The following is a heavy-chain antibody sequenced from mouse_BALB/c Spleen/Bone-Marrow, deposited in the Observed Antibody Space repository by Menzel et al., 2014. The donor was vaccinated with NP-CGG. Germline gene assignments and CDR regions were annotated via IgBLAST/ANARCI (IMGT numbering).Heavy chain of an antibody. CDR2: IYPYNGVS. V-gene: IGHV1-31*01. Sequence: EVKLMESGPELVKPVASVKISCKASGYSFTGYYMHWGKRSHGNSLDWIGYIYPYNGVSSYNQKFKGKATLTVDKSSSTADMELRSLKSDDSAVYYCESRGEYFDVWGAGTTVTVSS. CDR1: GYSFTGYY. J-gene: IGHJ1*01. CDR3: ESRGEYFDV.